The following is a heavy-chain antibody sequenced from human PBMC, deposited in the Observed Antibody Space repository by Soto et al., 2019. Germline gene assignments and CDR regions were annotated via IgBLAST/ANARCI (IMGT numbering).Heavy chain of an antibody. J-gene: IGHJ5*02. CDR3: AKDAVSANGEWDWFDP. V-gene: IGHV3-23*01. Sequence: PGGSLRLSCAASGFTFSSYAMTWVRQAPGKGLEWVSSIHGSAGGAYYSDSVKGRFTVSRADSQKTLFLQMTSLRVDDTAIYYCAKDAVSANGEWDWFDPWGQGILVTVSS. CDR2: IHGSAGGA. D-gene: IGHD2-21*02. CDR1: GFTFSSYA.